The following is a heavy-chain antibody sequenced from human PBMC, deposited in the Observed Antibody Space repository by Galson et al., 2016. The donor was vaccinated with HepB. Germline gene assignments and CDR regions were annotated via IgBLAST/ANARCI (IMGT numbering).Heavy chain of an antibody. D-gene: IGHD3-10*01. V-gene: IGHV3-53*01. J-gene: IGHJ6*02. CDR1: GFSVSTNY. Sequence: SLRLSCAVSGFSVSTNYMSWVRQAPGKGLEWVSIIYTAGNTYYTGSVKGRFTISRGNAQNTLYLQMTSLTGEDTSVYYCARGPGYYSASGRPWDYNPMDVWGQGTTVIVSS. CDR2: IYTAGNT. CDR3: ARGPGYYSASGRPWDYNPMDV.